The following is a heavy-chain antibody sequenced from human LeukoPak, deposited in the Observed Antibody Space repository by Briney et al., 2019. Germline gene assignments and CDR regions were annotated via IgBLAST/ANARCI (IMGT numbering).Heavy chain of an antibody. CDR1: GYTLTELS. Sequence: ASVKVSCKVSGYTLTELSMHWVRQAPGKGLEWMGGFDPEDGETIYAQKFQGRVTMTEDTSTDPAYMELSSLRSEDTAVYYCATVSQLVWDAFDIWGQGTMVTVSS. CDR2: FDPEDGET. D-gene: IGHD6-13*01. J-gene: IGHJ3*02. V-gene: IGHV1-24*01. CDR3: ATVSQLVWDAFDI.